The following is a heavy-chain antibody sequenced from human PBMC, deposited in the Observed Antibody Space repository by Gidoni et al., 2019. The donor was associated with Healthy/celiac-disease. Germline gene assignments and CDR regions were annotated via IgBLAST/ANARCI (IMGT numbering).Heavy chain of an antibody. CDR3: AKIGRSDYYGSGYDAFDI. Sequence: QVQLVESGGGVVQPGRSLRLSCAASGFTFSSYGMHWVRQAPGKGLEGVAVISYDGSNKYYADSVKGRFTISRDNSKNTLYLQMNSLRAEDTAVYYCAKIGRSDYYGSGYDAFDIWGQGTMVTVSS. J-gene: IGHJ3*02. CDR1: GFTFSSYG. D-gene: IGHD3-10*01. CDR2: ISYDGSNK. V-gene: IGHV3-30*18.